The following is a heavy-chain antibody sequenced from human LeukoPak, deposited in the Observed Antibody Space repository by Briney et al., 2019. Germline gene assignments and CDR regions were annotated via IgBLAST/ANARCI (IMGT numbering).Heavy chain of an antibody. CDR2: INHSGSP. J-gene: IGHJ5*02. Sequence: PSETLSLTCAVYGGSFRGYYWSWLRQPPGKGLEWIGEINHSGSPNYNPSLKSRVTISVDTSKNQFSLKLSSVTAADTAVYYCARYAPLGYCRGGSCPRPPYNWFDPWGQGTLVTVSS. CDR1: GGSFRGYY. CDR3: ARYAPLGYCRGGSCPRPPYNWFDP. V-gene: IGHV4-34*01. D-gene: IGHD2-15*01.